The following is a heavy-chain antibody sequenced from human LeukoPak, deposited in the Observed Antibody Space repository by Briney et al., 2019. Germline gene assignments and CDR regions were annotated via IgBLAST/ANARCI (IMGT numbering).Heavy chain of an antibody. CDR1: GYTFTDYY. D-gene: IGHD3-3*01. J-gene: IGHJ5*02. CDR2: INPNSGGT. V-gene: IGHV1-2*02. Sequence: ASVTVSFKASGYTFTDYYMHWVRQAPGQGLEWMGWINPNSGGTNYAQKFQGRVTMTRDTSISTAYMELSRLRSDDTAVYYCARLSLLSGYYLFDPWGQGTLVTVSS. CDR3: ARLSLLSGYYLFDP.